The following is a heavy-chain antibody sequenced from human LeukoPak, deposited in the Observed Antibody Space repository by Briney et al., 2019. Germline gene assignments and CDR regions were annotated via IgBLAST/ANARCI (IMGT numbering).Heavy chain of an antibody. V-gene: IGHV1-18*01. D-gene: IGHD3-3*01. J-gene: IGHJ4*02. CDR1: GYTFTSYG. CDR2: ISAYNGNT. Sequence: ASVKVSCKASGYTFTSYGISWVRQAPGQGLEWMGWISAYNGNTNYAQKLQGRVTMTTDTSTSTAYMELRSLRSDDTAVYYCARVGDLLRFLEWLSPFDYWGQGTLVTVSS. CDR3: ARVGDLLRFLEWLSPFDY.